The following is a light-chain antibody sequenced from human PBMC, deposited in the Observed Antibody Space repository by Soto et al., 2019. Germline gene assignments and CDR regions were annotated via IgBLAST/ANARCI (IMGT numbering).Light chain of an antibody. J-gene: IGKJ1*01. CDR3: QQYINWPRK. V-gene: IGKV3-15*01. Sequence: EIVLTQSPVTLSVSPGGKVTLSCRASQRLSSNLAWYQQRPGQAPRLLIYGASIRATDIPARFIGSGSGTEFTLTISSLQSEDFAVYYCQQYINWPRKCGQGTKVDIK. CDR2: GAS. CDR1: QRLSSN.